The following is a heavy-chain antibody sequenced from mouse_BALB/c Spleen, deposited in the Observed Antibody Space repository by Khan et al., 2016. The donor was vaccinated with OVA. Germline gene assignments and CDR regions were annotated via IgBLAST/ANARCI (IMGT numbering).Heavy chain of an antibody. Sequence: EVQLQESGPGLVKPSQSLSLTCTVTGYSITSGYAWNWIRQFPGNKLEWMGYISYSGVTSSTPSLKHRISLTRDTSKNQFFLQLNSVTTEDTATYYCARGNYYGYYFDNWGQGTTLTVSS. D-gene: IGHD1-1*01. J-gene: IGHJ2*01. CDR1: GYSITSGYA. V-gene: IGHV3-2*02. CDR2: ISYSGVT. CDR3: ARGNYYGYYFDN.